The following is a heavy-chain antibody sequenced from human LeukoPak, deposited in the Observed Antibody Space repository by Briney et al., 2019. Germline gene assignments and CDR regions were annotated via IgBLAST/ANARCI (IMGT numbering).Heavy chain of an antibody. V-gene: IGHV4-34*01. J-gene: IGHJ4*02. Sequence: PSETLSLTCAVYGGSFSGYYWSWIRQPPGKGLEWIGGINHSGSTNYNPSLKSRVTISVDTSKNQFSLKLSSVTAADTAVYYCARDGPELLFDYWGQGTLVTVSS. CDR1: GGSFSGYY. CDR2: INHSGST. CDR3: ARDGPELLFDY. D-gene: IGHD3-10*01.